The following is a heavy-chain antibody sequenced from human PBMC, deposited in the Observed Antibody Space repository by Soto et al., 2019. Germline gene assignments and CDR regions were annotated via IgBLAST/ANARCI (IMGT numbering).Heavy chain of an antibody. D-gene: IGHD2-21*02. Sequence: SETLSLTCTVSGGSISSSSYYWGWIRQPPGKGLEWIGSIYCSGSTYYNPSLKSRVTISVDTSKNQFSLKLRSVTAADTALYYCARQRTSVVTQAYFDSWGQGSLVTVS. V-gene: IGHV4-39*01. CDR2: IYCSGST. CDR3: ARQRTSVVTQAYFDS. CDR1: GGSISSSSYY. J-gene: IGHJ4*02.